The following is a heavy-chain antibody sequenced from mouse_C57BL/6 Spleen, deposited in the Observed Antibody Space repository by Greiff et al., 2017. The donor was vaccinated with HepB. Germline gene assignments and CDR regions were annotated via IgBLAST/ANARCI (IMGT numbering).Heavy chain of an antibody. V-gene: IGHV5-6*02. CDR3: ARRATFLPGWAY. J-gene: IGHJ3*01. CDR1: GFTFSSYG. CDR2: ISSGGSYT. Sequence: EVKLMESGGDLVKPGGSLKLSCAASGFTFSSYGMSWVRQTPDKRLEWVATISSGGSYTYYPDSVKGRFTISRDNAKNTMYLQMSSLKSVDTAMYSCARRATFLPGWAYWGQGTLVTVSA.